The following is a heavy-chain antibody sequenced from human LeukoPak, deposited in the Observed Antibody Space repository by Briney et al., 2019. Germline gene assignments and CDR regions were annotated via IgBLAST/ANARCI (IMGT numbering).Heavy chain of an antibody. CDR2: INHSGST. CDR3: ARGRSRYHGSGSSHAGGPLFDY. Sequence: SETLSLTCAVYGGSFSGYYWSWIRQPPGKGLEWIGEINHSGSTNYNPSLKSRVTISVDTSKNQFSLKLSSVTAADTAVYYCARGRSRYHGSGSSHAGGPLFDYWGQGTLVTVSS. V-gene: IGHV4-34*01. CDR1: GGSFSGYY. J-gene: IGHJ4*02. D-gene: IGHD3-10*01.